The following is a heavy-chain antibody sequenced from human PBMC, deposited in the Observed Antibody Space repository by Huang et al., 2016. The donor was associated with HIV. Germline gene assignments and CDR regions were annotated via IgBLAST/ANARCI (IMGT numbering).Heavy chain of an antibody. V-gene: IGHV4-39*01. Sequence: QLQLQESGPGLVKPSETLSLTCTVSGGAISSSSYYWGWIRQPPGKGLEWIGSIYYRGSTYDNPSLKSRVTISVDTSKNQFSLKLSSVTAADTAVYYCASLKGGSGYYYYFDYWGQGTLVTVSS. CDR1: GGAISSSSYY. D-gene: IGHD3-22*01. CDR3: ASLKGGSGYYYYFDY. J-gene: IGHJ4*02. CDR2: IYYRGST.